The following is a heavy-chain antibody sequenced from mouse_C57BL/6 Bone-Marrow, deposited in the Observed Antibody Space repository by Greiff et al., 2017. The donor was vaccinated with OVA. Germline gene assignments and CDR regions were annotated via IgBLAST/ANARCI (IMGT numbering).Heavy chain of an antibody. D-gene: IGHD2-3*01. J-gene: IGHJ3*01. Sequence: QVQLQQPGAELVKPGASVKMSCKASGYTFTSYWITWVKQRPGQGLEWIGDIYPGSGSTNYNEKFKSKATLTVDTSSSTAYMQLSSLTSEDSAVYYCARPDGLLPWFAYWGQGTLVTVSA. CDR2: IYPGSGST. CDR1: GYTFTSYW. CDR3: ARPDGLLPWFAY. V-gene: IGHV1-55*01.